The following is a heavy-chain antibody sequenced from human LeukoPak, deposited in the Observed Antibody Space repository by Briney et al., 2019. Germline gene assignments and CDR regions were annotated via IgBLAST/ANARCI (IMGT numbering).Heavy chain of an antibody. CDR3: ARDQTYGSGSYSYGFDY. Sequence: PGGSLRLSCAASGFTFSSYWMSWVRQAPGKGLEWVANIKQDGSEKYYVDSVKGRFTISRDNAKNSLYLQMNSLRAEDTAVYYCARDQTYGSGSYSYGFDYWGQGTQVTVSS. D-gene: IGHD3-10*01. V-gene: IGHV3-7*01. CDR1: GFTFSSYW. J-gene: IGHJ4*02. CDR2: IKQDGSEK.